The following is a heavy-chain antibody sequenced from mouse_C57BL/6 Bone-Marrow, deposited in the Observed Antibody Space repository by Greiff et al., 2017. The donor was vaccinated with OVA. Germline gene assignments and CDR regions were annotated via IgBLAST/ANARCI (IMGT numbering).Heavy chain of an antibody. D-gene: IGHD1-1*01. Sequence: QVQLKESGAELARPGASVKLSCKASGYTFTSYGISWVKQRTGQGLEWIGEIYPRSGNTYYNEKFKGKATLTADKSSSTAYMELRSLTSEDSAVYFCARRGYGSSYFDYWGQGTTLTVSS. CDR1: GYTFTSYG. V-gene: IGHV1-81*01. J-gene: IGHJ2*01. CDR2: IYPRSGNT. CDR3: ARRGYGSSYFDY.